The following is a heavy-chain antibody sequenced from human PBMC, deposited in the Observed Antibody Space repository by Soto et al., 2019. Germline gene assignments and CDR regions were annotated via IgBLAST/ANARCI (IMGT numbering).Heavy chain of an antibody. CDR1: GDSIICANW. Sequence: PSETRSRTWAVSGDSIICANWWTFFRQSPEKGLECIGEIYHSGSTKYNPSLKSRVTMSVNKSKTQFSLRLTSVTAADTALYYCAREGTSSWKPIDYWGQGIVVTVSS. J-gene: IGHJ4*02. CDR2: IYHSGST. CDR3: AREGTSSWKPIDY. D-gene: IGHD6-13*01. V-gene: IGHV4-4*02.